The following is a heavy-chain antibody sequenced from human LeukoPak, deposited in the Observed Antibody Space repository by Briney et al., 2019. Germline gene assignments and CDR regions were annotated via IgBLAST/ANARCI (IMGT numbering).Heavy chain of an antibody. CDR3: ARDAGDDSSGYASDAFDI. J-gene: IGHJ3*02. Sequence: GGSQRLSCAASGFTFSSYSMNWVRQAPGKGLEWVSSISGSGSYIYYADSVKGRFTISRDNAENSLYLQMSSLRAEDTAVYYCARDAGDDSSGYASDAFDIWGQGTMVTVSS. D-gene: IGHD3-22*01. CDR2: ISGSGSYI. CDR1: GFTFSSYS. V-gene: IGHV3-21*01.